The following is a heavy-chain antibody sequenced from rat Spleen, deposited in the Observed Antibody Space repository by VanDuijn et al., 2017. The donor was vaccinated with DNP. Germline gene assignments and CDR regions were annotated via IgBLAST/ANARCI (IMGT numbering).Heavy chain of an antibody. CDR3: ARYGSSHGGFAY. D-gene: IGHD1-11*01. CDR1: GYSITSNY. V-gene: IGHV3-1*01. Sequence: EVQLQESGPGLVKPSQSLSLTCSVTGYSITSNYWAWIRKFPGNKMEWMGYINYSGATAYNPSLKSRISITRDTSKNQFFLQLNSVTTEDTATYHCARYGSSHGGFAYWGQGTLVTVSS. J-gene: IGHJ3*01. CDR2: INYSGAT.